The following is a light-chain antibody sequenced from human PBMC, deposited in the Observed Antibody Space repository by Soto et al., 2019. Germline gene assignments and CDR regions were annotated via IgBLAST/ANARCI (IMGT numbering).Light chain of an antibody. V-gene: IGKV1-39*01. J-gene: IGKJ1*01. Sequence: DIQMTQSPSSLSASVGDRVTITCRASQSISSYLNWYQQKPGKAPKLLIYAASSFQSGVPSRFSGCGSGTDFTLTISSLQPEDFATYDCQQSYSTPWTLGQGTKVEIK. CDR1: QSISSY. CDR3: QQSYSTPWT. CDR2: AAS.